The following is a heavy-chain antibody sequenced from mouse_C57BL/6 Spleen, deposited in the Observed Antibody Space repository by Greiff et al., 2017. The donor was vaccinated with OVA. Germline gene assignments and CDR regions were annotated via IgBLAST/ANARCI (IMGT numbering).Heavy chain of an antibody. D-gene: IGHD1-1*01. V-gene: IGHV1-82*01. CDR1: GYAFSSSW. CDR2: IYPGDGDT. Sequence: QVQLQQSGPELVKPGASVKISCKASGYAFSSSWMNWVKQRPGKGLEWIGRIYPGDGDTNYNGKFKGKATLTADKSSSTAYMQLSSLTSEDSAVYFCAITTVVATVAMDYWGQGTSVTVSS. J-gene: IGHJ4*01. CDR3: AITTVVATVAMDY.